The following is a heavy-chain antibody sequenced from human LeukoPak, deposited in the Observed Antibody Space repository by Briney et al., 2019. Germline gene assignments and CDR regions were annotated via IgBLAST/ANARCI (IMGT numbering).Heavy chain of an antibody. D-gene: IGHD3-22*01. Sequence: PGGSRRLSCAASGFTFSRYWMHWVRQAPGKGLVWVSRINGDGSTTSYADSVKGGFTISRDNAKNMMYLQMNSLRAEDTAVYYCATGNYYGSRGYYTFGSWGQGTLVTVSS. CDR2: INGDGSTT. J-gene: IGHJ5*02. V-gene: IGHV3-74*01. CDR1: GFTFSRYW. CDR3: ATGNYYGSRGYYTFGS.